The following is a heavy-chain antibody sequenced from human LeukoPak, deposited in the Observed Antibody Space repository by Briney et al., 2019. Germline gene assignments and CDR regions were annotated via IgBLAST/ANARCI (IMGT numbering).Heavy chain of an antibody. Sequence: GGSLRLSCAASGFSFSDHYMSWIRQTPGKGLEWVSYIYNSASNTYYADSVKGRFTISRDNAKNVLYLQMNNLRVEDTAVYYCARGHYGLDVWGQGTTDTVSS. CDR2: IYNSASNT. CDR1: GFSFSDHY. V-gene: IGHV3-11*01. J-gene: IGHJ6*02. CDR3: ARGHYGLDV.